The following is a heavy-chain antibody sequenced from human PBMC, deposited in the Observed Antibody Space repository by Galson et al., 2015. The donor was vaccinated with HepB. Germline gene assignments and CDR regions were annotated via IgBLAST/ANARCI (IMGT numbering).Heavy chain of an antibody. V-gene: IGHV3-21*01. Sequence: SLRLSCAASGFTFSSYSMNWVRQAPGKGLEWVSSISSSSSYIYYADSVKGRFTISRDNAKNSLYLQMNSLRAEDTAVYYCARDNGDRALSYYYGMDVWGQGTTVTVSS. J-gene: IGHJ6*02. D-gene: IGHD3-22*01. CDR3: ARDNGDRALSYYYGMDV. CDR2: ISSSSSYI. CDR1: GFTFSSYS.